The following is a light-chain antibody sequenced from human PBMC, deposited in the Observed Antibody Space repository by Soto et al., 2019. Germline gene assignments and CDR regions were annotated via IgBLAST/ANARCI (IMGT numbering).Light chain of an antibody. CDR1: CSDVGGYNY. Sequence: QSALTQPASVSGSPGQSITISCTGTCSDVGGYNYVSWYQQHPGKAPKLMIYDVSNRPSGVSNRFSGSKSGNTASLTISGLQAEDEADYYCSSYTSSSTSRVFGTGTKVTVL. CDR2: DVS. J-gene: IGLJ1*01. V-gene: IGLV2-14*01. CDR3: SSYTSSSTSRV.